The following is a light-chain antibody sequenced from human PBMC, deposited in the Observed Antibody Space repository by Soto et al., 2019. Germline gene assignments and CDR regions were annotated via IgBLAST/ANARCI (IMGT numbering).Light chain of an antibody. Sequence: IVLTQSPATLSFSPGERATLSCKASQSVSSYLAWYQQKPGQAPRLLIYDASNRATGIPARFSGSGSGTDFTLTISSLEPEDFAVYYCQQRSNWPRRVITFGQGKRLEIX. CDR1: QSVSSY. CDR2: DAS. V-gene: IGKV3-11*01. CDR3: QQRSNWPRRVIT. J-gene: IGKJ5*01.